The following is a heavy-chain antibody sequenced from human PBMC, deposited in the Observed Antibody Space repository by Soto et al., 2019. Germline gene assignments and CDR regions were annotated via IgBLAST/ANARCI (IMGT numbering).Heavy chain of an antibody. CDR1: GFTFRTYY. V-gene: IGHV3-21*01. J-gene: IGHJ4*02. Sequence: EVELVESGGGLVKPGGSLTLSCAASGFTFRTYYMIWVRQAPGKGLEWVSSISAGSSNIYYAPSVKGRFTISRDNAKNSLYLQMNSLRAEGTAVYYCARQYPSSSRHFDHWGQGTLVTVSS. D-gene: IGHD6-6*01. CDR3: ARQYPSSSRHFDH. CDR2: ISAGSSNI.